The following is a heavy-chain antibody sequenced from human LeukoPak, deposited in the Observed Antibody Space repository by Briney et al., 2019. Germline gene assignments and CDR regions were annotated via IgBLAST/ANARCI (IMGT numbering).Heavy chain of an antibody. J-gene: IGHJ4*02. CDR3: APRDWNDGPASH. D-gene: IGHD1-1*01. V-gene: IGHV3-30*02. CDR1: GFTFSIYG. CDR2: IRYDGSNK. Sequence: GGSLRLSCAASGFTFSIYGMHWVRQAPGKGLEWVAFIRYDGSNKYYADSVKGRFTIARDNAKNTLYLQMNRLRVEDTAVYYCAPRDWNDGPASHWGQGTLVTVSS.